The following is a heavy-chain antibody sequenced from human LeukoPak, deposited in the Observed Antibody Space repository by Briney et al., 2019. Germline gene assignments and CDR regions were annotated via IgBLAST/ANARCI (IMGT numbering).Heavy chain of an antibody. V-gene: IGHV4-34*01. J-gene: IGHJ3*02. CDR1: GGSFSGYY. CDR2: INHSGST. CDR3: ARARAPADAFDI. Sequence: SETLSLTCAVYGGSFSGYYWSWIRQPPGKGLEWIGEINHSGSTNYNPSLKSRVTISVDTSKNQFSLKLSSVTAADTAVYYCARARAPADAFDIWGQGTMVTVSS.